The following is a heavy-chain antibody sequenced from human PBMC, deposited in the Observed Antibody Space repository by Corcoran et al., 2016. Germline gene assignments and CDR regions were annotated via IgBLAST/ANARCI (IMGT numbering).Heavy chain of an antibody. V-gene: IGHV3-66*03. Sequence: EVQLVESGGGLIQPGGSLRLSCAASGFTVSSNYMSWVRQAPGKGLEWVSVIYSGGSTYYADSVKGRFTISRDNSKNTLYLQMNSLRAEDTAVYYCAKVVPAATNYYYYYGMDVWGQGTTVTVSS. CDR1: GFTVSSNY. CDR2: IYSGGST. CDR3: AKVVPAATNYYYYYGMDV. D-gene: IGHD2-2*01. J-gene: IGHJ6*02.